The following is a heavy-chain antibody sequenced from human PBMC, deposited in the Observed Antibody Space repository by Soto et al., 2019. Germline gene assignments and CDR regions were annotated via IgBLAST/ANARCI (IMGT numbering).Heavy chain of an antibody. V-gene: IGHV1-69*13. CDR1: GGTFSSYA. CDR3: AVLDYGGNRWYFDL. J-gene: IGHJ2*01. CDR2: IIPIFGTA. D-gene: IGHD4-17*01. Sequence: ASVKVSCKASGGTFSSYAISWVRQAPGQGLEWMGGIIPIFGTANYAQKFQGRVTITADESTSTAYMELSSLRSEDTAVYYCAVLDYGGNRWYFDLWGRGTLVTVSS.